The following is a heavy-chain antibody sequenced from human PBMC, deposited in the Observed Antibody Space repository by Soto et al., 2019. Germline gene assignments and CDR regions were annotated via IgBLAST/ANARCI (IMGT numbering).Heavy chain of an antibody. Sequence: PGGSLRLSCAASGFTFSSYGMHWVRQAPGKGLEGVAVISYDGSNKYYADSVKGRVTISRDNSKNTLYLQMNTLRAEDTAVYYCAKYFKSPDAYYYYGMDVWGQGTTVTVSS. CDR3: AKYFKSPDAYYYYGMDV. CDR2: ISYDGSNK. D-gene: IGHD3-9*01. J-gene: IGHJ6*02. V-gene: IGHV3-30*18. CDR1: GFTFSSYG.